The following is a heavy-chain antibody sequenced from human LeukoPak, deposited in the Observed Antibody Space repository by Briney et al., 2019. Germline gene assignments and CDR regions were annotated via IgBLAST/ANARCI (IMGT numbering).Heavy chain of an antibody. J-gene: IGHJ5*02. V-gene: IGHV1-3*01. CDR2: INAGNGNT. Sequence: GASVKVSCKASGYTFTSYAMHWVRQAPGQRLEWMGWINAGNGNTKYSQKFQGRVTITRDTSASTAYMELSSLRSEDTAVYYCARDEAAAAQVGWFDPWGQGTLVTVSS. CDR1: GYTFTSYA. CDR3: ARDEAAAAQVGWFDP. D-gene: IGHD6-13*01.